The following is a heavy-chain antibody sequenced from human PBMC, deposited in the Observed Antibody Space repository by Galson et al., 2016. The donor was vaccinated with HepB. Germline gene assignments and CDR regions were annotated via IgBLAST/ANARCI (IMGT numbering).Heavy chain of an antibody. J-gene: IGHJ4*02. D-gene: IGHD1-20*01. V-gene: IGHV3-53*01. CDR1: GFAFSNYP. CDR3: ASMTGTTPGGY. CDR2: IYFGGST. Sequence: SLRLSCAASGFAFSNYPMHCVRQAPGKALDWVSLIYFGGSTYYAYSVKGRFTISRDNSKNTLYLQMNSLRAEDTAVYYCASMTGTTPGGYWGQGTLVTVSS.